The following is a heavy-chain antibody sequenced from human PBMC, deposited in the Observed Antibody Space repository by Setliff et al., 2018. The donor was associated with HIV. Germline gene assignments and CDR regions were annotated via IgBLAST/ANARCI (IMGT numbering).Heavy chain of an antibody. CDR1: GFTVSTYY. J-gene: IGHJ4*02. Sequence: SLRLSCAASGFTVSTYYMSWVRQAPGKGLEWVAVISYDGSKKYYADSVKGRFTISRDNSKNTLYLQMNSLRAEDTAVYYCARENYDILTGYYDYWGQGALVTVSS. CDR2: ISYDGSKK. CDR3: ARENYDILTGYYDY. D-gene: IGHD3-9*01. V-gene: IGHV3-30*03.